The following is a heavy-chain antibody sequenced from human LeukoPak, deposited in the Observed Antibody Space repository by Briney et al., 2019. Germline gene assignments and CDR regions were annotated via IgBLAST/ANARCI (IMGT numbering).Heavy chain of an antibody. Sequence: SETLSLTCAVYGGSFSGYYWSWIRQPPGKGLEWIGEINHSGSTYYNPSLKSRVTISVDTSKNQFSLKLSSVTAADTAVYYCARVSISHGSGSYYGLHFDYWGQGTLVTVSS. CDR2: INHSGST. D-gene: IGHD3-10*01. CDR1: GGSFSGYY. V-gene: IGHV4-34*01. CDR3: ARVSISHGSGSYYGLHFDY. J-gene: IGHJ4*02.